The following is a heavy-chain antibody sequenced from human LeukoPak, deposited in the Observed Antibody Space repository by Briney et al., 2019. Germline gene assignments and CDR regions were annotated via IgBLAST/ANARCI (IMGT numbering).Heavy chain of an antibody. D-gene: IGHD4-23*01. CDR2: LYSGGTT. Sequence: GGSLRLSCAASGFTFTSYAMSWVRQAPGKGLEWVSALYSGGTTYYADSVKGRFTISRDNSKNTLYLQMNSLRAEDTAMYYCARDRFGYGGNSGLWGQGTLVTVSS. CDR3: ARDRFGYGGNSGL. J-gene: IGHJ4*02. CDR1: GFTFTSYA. V-gene: IGHV3-66*01.